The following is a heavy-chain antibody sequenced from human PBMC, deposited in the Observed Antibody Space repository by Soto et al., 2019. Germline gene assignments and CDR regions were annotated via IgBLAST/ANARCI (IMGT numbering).Heavy chain of an antibody. J-gene: IGHJ6*03. CDR3: ARIKIVGILTYYMDV. V-gene: IGHV4-39*01. CDR2: MYYSGST. D-gene: IGHD3-3*01. CDR1: GDSISTSSSYY. Sequence: QLQLQESGPGLVKPSETLSLSCTVSGDSISTSSSYYWGWIRQPPGKGLEWIANMYYSGSTSYNPSLKSRVTISLETSKNQFSLKLSSVTAADTAVYYCARIKIVGILTYYMDVWGKGTTVTV.